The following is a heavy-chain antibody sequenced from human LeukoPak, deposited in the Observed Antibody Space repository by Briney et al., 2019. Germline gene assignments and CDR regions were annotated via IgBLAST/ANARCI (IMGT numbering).Heavy chain of an antibody. CDR1: GFSLASSGVG. J-gene: IGHJ4*02. D-gene: IGHD3-16*01. CDR3: AHRLAGKSNGWLGGYFNY. Sequence: SGPTLVEPTETLTLTCTFSGFSLASSGVGVGWIRQSPGKALEWLVLIYWDNDERYSPSLKSRLTITKDTSKKQVVLTMTYMEPVDTATYYCAHRLAGKSNGWLGGYFNYGGQGIRVAVS. CDR2: IYWDNDE. V-gene: IGHV2-5*02.